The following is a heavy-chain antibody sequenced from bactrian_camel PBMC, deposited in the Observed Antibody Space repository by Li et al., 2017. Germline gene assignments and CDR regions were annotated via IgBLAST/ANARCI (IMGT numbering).Heavy chain of an antibody. CDR3: AAIGPWGWPPSR. D-gene: IGHD5*01. CDR1: GYIHRKYC. Sequence: QLVESGGGSVQAGGSLRLSCAASGYIHRKYCIGWFRQAPGKGLEWVSHINSVIGGTYYADSVKGRFTASRDNAKNTLYLQMNSLKPDDMAMYYCAAIGPWGWPPSRWGQGTQVTVS. V-gene: IGHV3S25*01. J-gene: IGHJ4*01. CDR2: INSVIGGT.